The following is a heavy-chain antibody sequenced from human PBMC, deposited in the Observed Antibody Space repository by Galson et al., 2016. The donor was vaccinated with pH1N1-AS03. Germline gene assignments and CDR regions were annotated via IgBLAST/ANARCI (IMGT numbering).Heavy chain of an antibody. V-gene: IGHV3-30*18. CDR3: AKGYHGRESSFDY. CDR2: ISYDESYI. Sequence: SLRLSCAASGFTFSNYGMHWVRQTPGKGLEWVAVISYDESYINYVDSVKGRFTISRDNSKNTLYLQMNSLRGEDTAVYYCAKGYHGRESSFDYWGQGALVTVSS. J-gene: IGHJ4*02. CDR1: GFTFSNYG. D-gene: IGHD1-14*01.